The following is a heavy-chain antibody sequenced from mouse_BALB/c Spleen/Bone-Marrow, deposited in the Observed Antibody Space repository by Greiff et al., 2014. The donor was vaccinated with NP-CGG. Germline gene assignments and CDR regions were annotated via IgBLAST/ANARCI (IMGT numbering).Heavy chain of an antibody. CDR1: GYSFTAYY. CDR2: INPYNGAT. Sequence: EVQLQQSGPELVKPGASVKISCKASGYSFTAYYIHWVKQSHVKSLEWIGRINPYNGATSYNQNFKDKASLTVDKSSSTAYMELHSRTSEDSAVYYCARKGNYGWFAYWGQGTLVTVSA. J-gene: IGHJ3*01. D-gene: IGHD2-1*01. CDR3: ARKGNYGWFAY. V-gene: IGHV1-31*01.